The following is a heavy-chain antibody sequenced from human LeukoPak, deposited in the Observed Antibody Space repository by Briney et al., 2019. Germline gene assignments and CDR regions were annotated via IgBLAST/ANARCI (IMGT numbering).Heavy chain of an antibody. CDR3: ARGRGSYEVKYYFDY. CDR1: GFTFSSYA. CDR2: ISYDGSNK. Sequence: PGGSLRLSCAASGFTFSSYAMHWVRQAPGKGLEWVAVISYDGSNKYYADSVKGRFTISRDNSKNTLYLQMNSLRAEDTAVYYCARGRGSYEVKYYFDYWGQGTLVTVSS. V-gene: IGHV3-30-3*01. J-gene: IGHJ4*02. D-gene: IGHD1-26*01.